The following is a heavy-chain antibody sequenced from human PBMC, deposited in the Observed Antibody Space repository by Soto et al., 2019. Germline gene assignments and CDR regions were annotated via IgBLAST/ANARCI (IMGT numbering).Heavy chain of an antibody. CDR1: GFIFTTYA. V-gene: IGHV3-30-3*01. Sequence: QVHLVESGGGVVQPGRSLRLSCAASGFIFTTYAMHWVRQAPGQGLEWVAVISYDGNHEYYADSVRGRFTISRDNSKNTLYLQMDSLRADDTALYNCARSSVAGTWGYYFDYWGQGALVTVSS. D-gene: IGHD6-19*01. CDR3: ARSSVAGTWGYYFDY. CDR2: ISYDGNHE. J-gene: IGHJ4*02.